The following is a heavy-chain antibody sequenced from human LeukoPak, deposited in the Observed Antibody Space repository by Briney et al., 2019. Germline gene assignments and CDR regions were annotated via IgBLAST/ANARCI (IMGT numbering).Heavy chain of an antibody. Sequence: PGGSLRLSCAASGFTFSSYAMNWVRQAPGKGLEGVSAISFVGSTYYADSVKGRFTISRDNSKNTLYLQMDSLRAEDTAVYYCAKKALAVGGIGNYFDYWGQGTLATVSS. CDR2: ISFVGST. D-gene: IGHD6-13*01. J-gene: IGHJ4*02. CDR3: AKKALAVGGIGNYFDY. CDR1: GFTFSSYA. V-gene: IGHV3-23*01.